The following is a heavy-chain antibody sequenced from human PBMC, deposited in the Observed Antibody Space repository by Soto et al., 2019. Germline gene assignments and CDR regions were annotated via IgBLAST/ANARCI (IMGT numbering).Heavy chain of an antibody. Sequence: GGSLRLSCAASGFTFDDYAMHWVRQAPGKGLEWVSGISWSSGSIGYADSVKGRFTISRDNAKNSLYLQMNSLRAEDTALYYCAKDMYQNWFDPWGQGTLVTVSS. D-gene: IGHD2-2*01. CDR2: ISWSSGSI. CDR3: AKDMYQNWFDP. V-gene: IGHV3-9*01. CDR1: GFTFDDYA. J-gene: IGHJ5*02.